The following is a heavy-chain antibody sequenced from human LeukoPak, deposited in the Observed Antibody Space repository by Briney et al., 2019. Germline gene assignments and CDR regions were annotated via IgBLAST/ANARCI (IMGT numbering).Heavy chain of an antibody. V-gene: IGHV3-48*02. CDR1: GFTLSGYH. CDR2: ISSRSRAI. CDR3: ARGGLPPNWFDP. Sequence: GGSLRLSCAASGFTLSGYHMNWARQAPGKGLEWVSYISSRSRAIYYADSVKGRFTISRDNAKNSLYLQMNSLRDEDTAVYYCARGGLPPNWFDPWGQGTLVTVSS. J-gene: IGHJ5*02. D-gene: IGHD2-15*01.